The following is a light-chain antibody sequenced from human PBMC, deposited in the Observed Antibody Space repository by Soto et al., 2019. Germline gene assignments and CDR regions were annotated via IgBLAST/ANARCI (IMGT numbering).Light chain of an antibody. CDR3: QESYTTPAVS. CDR1: QNIDNY. Sequence: DIQMTQSPSSLSASLGERVTITCRASQNIDNYLNWYQQKPGKAPKLLIYATSTLQSGVPSRFSGSGSGTEFTLTISSLQAEDFATYFCQESYTTPAVSFGGGTKVEIK. CDR2: ATS. J-gene: IGKJ4*01. V-gene: IGKV1-39*01.